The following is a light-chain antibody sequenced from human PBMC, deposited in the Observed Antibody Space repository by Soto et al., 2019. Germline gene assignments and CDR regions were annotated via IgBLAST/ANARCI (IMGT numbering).Light chain of an antibody. CDR2: GAS. CDR3: QRYGGSPPIT. V-gene: IGKV3-20*01. Sequence: EVVMRQSPATLSVSPGEGATLSCRASQGIGDTLAWYQHKPGQTPRLLIYGASSRATGIPDRFTGSGSRTDFSLNISRLEPEDFAVYYCQRYGGSPPITFGPGTRLEIK. J-gene: IGKJ5*01. CDR1: QGIGDT.